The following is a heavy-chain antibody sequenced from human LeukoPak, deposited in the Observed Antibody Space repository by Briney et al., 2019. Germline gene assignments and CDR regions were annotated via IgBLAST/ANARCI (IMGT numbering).Heavy chain of an antibody. CDR3: VKDKRDGYNAAPFDY. CDR2: ISWNSGST. Sequence: GRSLRLSCAASGFTFDNYGMHWVRQTPEKGLEWVSGISWNSGSTGYADSVKGRFTISRDNAKNSLYLQMNSLRAEDTALYYCVKDKRDGYNAAPFDYWGQGTLVTVSS. V-gene: IGHV3-9*01. D-gene: IGHD5-24*01. J-gene: IGHJ4*02. CDR1: GFTFDNYG.